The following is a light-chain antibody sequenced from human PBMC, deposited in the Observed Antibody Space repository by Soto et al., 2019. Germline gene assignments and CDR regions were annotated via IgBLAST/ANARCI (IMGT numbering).Light chain of an antibody. J-gene: IGLJ2*01. CDR1: SSDVAGYNY. CDR3: SSYAGNNNLV. V-gene: IGLV2-8*01. CDR2: EVS. Sequence: QSVLTQPPSASGSPGQSVTISCTGTSSDVAGYNYVSWYQQHPGKAPKLMIDEVSKRPSGVHDRFSGYKSGNTASLTVSGLQAEDEGEYYCSSYAGNNNLVFGGGTQLTVL.